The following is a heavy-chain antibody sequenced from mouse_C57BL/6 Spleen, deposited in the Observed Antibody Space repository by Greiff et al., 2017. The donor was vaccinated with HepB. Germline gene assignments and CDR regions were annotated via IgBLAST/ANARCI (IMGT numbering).Heavy chain of an antibody. CDR1: GYTFTDYY. Sequence: EVQLQQSGPELVKPGASVKISCKASGYTFTDYYMNWVKQSHGKSLEWIGDINPNNGGTSYNQKFKGKATLTVDKSSSTAYMELRSLTSEDSAVYYCARGDFFGGYAMDYWGQGTSVTVSS. J-gene: IGHJ4*01. CDR3: ARGDFFGGYAMDY. CDR2: INPNNGGT. V-gene: IGHV1-26*01.